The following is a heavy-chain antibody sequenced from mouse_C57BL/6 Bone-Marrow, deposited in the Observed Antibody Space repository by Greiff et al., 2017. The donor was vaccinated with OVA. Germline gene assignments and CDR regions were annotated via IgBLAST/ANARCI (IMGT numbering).Heavy chain of an antibody. CDR1: GYTFTSYW. J-gene: IGHJ4*01. Sequence: QVQLQQPGAELVKPGASVKMSCKASGYTFTSYWITWVKQRPGQGLAWIGDIYPGSGSTNYNEKFKSKATLTVDTSSSTAYMQLSSLTSEDSAVYYCARGRIFYAMDYWGQGTSVTVSS. CDR2: IYPGSGST. V-gene: IGHV1-55*01. CDR3: ARGRIFYAMDY.